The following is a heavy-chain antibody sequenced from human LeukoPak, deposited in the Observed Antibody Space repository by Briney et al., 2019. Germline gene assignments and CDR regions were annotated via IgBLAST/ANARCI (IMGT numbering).Heavy chain of an antibody. CDR1: GGSISSYY. CDR2: IYTSGST. V-gene: IGHV4-4*07. Sequence: ASETLSLTCTVSGGSISSYYWSWIRQPAGKGLEWIGRIYTSGSTNYNPSLKSRVTMSVDTSKNQFSLKLSSVTAADTAIYYCARDSPKRYSGSYFDYWGQGSLVTVSS. J-gene: IGHJ4*02. CDR3: ARDSPKRYSGSYFDY. D-gene: IGHD1-26*01.